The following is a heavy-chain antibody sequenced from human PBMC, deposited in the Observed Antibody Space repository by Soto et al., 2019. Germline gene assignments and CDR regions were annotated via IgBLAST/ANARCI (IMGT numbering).Heavy chain of an antibody. CDR1: GFIFSTSGSAFSRYA. J-gene: IGHJ4*02. D-gene: IGHD3-16*01. CDR3: ATPAYDY. Sequence: GGSLRLSCAASGFIFSTSGSAFSRYAMTWVRQTPGKALEWVSSISGSGVGTYYSDSVRGRFTISGDNSKDRLYLEMNSVRAEDTAVYYCATPAYDYWGQGTLVTVSS. CDR2: ISGSGVGT. V-gene: IGHV3-23*01.